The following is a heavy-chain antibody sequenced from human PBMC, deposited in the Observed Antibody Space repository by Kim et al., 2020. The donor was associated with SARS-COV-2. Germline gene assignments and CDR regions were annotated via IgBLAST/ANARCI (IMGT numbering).Heavy chain of an antibody. CDR1: GFTSTSSA. D-gene: IGHD3-9*01. J-gene: IGHJ4*02. CDR2: IVVGSGNT. Sequence: SVKVSCKASGFTSTSSAVQWVRQARGQRLEWIGWIVVGSGNTNYAQKFQERVTITRDMSTSTAYMELSSLRSEDTAVYYCAADLRRYFDWGNYYFDYWGQGTLVTVSS. V-gene: IGHV1-58*01. CDR3: AADLRRYFDWGNYYFDY.